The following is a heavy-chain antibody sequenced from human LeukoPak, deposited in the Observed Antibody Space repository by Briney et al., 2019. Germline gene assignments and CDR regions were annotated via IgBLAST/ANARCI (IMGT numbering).Heavy chain of an antibody. CDR3: ARQNLNSSLYSFDY. J-gene: IGHJ4*02. CDR2: INHGGST. CDR1: GGSFSGYC. Sequence: SETLSLTCAVYGGSFSGYCWTWIRQSPGKGLEWIGEINHGGSTNYNPSLKSRVAISVDTSKNQFSLKLTSVTAADTAVYYCARQNLNSSLYSFDYWGQGTLVTVPS. V-gene: IGHV4-34*01. D-gene: IGHD3-16*02.